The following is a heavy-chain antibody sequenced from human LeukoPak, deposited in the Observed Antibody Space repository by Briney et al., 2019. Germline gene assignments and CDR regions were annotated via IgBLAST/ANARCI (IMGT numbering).Heavy chain of an antibody. J-gene: IGHJ3*02. CDR3: AREGDYYDSSGTPTDI. CDR1: GGSLSSYY. D-gene: IGHD3-22*01. CDR2: IYYSGST. V-gene: IGHV4-59*01. Sequence: SETLSLTCTVSGGSLSSYYWSWIRQPPGKGLEWIGYIYYSGSTNYNPSLKSRVTISVDTSKKQFSLKLSSVTAADTAVYYCAREGDYYDSSGTPTDIWGQGTMVSVSS.